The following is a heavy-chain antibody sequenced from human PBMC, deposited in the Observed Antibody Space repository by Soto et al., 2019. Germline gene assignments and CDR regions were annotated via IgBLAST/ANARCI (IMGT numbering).Heavy chain of an antibody. CDR3: ATLNPYRRHFPP. J-gene: IGHJ1*01. Sequence: QVQLQESGPGLVKPSGTLSLTCAVSGGSISSRNWWSWVRQPPGKGLEWIGEIYHSGSTNYNPSLKSRVTKAGDKSKDPFPHKLSFFDGAGTAMDYRATLNPYRRHFPPLGPGNPVTVSS. CDR1: GGSISSRNW. V-gene: IGHV4-4*02. CDR2: IYHSGST.